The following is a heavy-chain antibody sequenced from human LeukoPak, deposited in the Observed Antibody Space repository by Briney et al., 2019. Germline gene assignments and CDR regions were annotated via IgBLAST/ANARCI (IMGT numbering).Heavy chain of an antibody. Sequence: SQTLSHTCTVSGGSISSGSYYWSWIRQPAGKGLEWIGRIYTSGSTNYNPSLKGRVTISVDTSKNQFSLKLSSVTAADTAVYYCARETLFPGYRGQGTLVTVSS. CDR3: ARETLFPGY. J-gene: IGHJ4*02. CDR2: IYTSGST. CDR1: GGSISSGSYY. D-gene: IGHD4-23*01. V-gene: IGHV4-61*02.